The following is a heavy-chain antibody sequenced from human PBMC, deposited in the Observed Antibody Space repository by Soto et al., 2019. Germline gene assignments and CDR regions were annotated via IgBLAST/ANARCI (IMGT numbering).Heavy chain of an antibody. CDR1: GFTFSSYS. Sequence: PGGSLRLSCAASGFTFSSYSMNWVRQAPGKGLEWVSSISSSSSYIYYADSVKGRFTISRDNAKNSLYLQMNSLRAEDTAVYYCASIESITIFGVVNQFDYWGQGTLVTVSS. J-gene: IGHJ4*02. D-gene: IGHD3-3*01. CDR2: ISSSSSYI. V-gene: IGHV3-21*01. CDR3: ASIESITIFGVVNQFDY.